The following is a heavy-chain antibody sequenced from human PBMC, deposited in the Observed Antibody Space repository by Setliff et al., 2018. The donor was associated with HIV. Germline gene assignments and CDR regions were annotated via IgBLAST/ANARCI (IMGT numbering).Heavy chain of an antibody. V-gene: IGHV4-38-2*01. D-gene: IGHD6-19*01. CDR1: EYSISSGFY. CDR3: ARPRRVRSRAWYWFDI. Sequence: SETLSLTCRVSEYSISSGFYWGWVRQPPGKRLEWIGSFFHGGDSYYNPSLQSRVTISVDSSKNQFSLNLFSVTAADTAVYYCARPRRVRSRAWYWFDIWGQGTLVTVSS. CDR2: FFHGGDS. J-gene: IGHJ5*02.